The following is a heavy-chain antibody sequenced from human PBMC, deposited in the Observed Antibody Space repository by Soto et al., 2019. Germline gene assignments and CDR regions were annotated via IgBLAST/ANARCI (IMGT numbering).Heavy chain of an antibody. V-gene: IGHV3-64D*08. CDR2: ISSNGAST. CDR3: VKEQLVLPWDALDI. CDR1: GFIFSSYA. J-gene: IGHJ3*02. D-gene: IGHD1-1*01. Sequence: PGGSLRLSCSASGFIFSSYAMHWVRQAPGKGPEYVSGISSNGASTYYADSVEGKFSISRDNSKHSLYLQMNSLRTDDTAIYYCVKEQLVLPWDALDIWGKGTMVTVS.